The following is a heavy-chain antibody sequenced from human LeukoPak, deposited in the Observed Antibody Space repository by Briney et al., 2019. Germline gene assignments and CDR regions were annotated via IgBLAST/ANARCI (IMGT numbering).Heavy chain of an antibody. CDR2: IYTSGST. CDR1: GGSISSYY. CDR3: ARDALPLYYDYVWGSYNYYMDV. J-gene: IGHJ6*03. Sequence: SETLSLTCTVSGGSISSYYWSWIRQPAGKGLERIGRIYTSGSTNYNPSIKSRVTMSVDTSKNQFSLKLSSVTAADTAVYYCARDALPLYYDYVWGSYNYYMDVWGKGTTVTVSS. V-gene: IGHV4-4*07. D-gene: IGHD3-16*01.